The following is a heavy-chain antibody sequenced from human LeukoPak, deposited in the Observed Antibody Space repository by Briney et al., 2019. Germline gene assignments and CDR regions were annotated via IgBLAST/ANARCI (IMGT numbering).Heavy chain of an antibody. CDR2: INHSGST. J-gene: IGHJ5*02. Sequence: SETLSLTCAVYGGSFSGYYWSWIRQPPGKGLEWIGEINHSGSTNYNPSLKSRVTISVDTSKNQFSLKLSSVTAADTAVYYCARHIQIAFRAFRLGWIDPWGQGTLVTVSS. V-gene: IGHV4-34*01. CDR1: GGSFSGYY. D-gene: IGHD3-3*02. CDR3: ARHIQIAFRAFRLGWIDP.